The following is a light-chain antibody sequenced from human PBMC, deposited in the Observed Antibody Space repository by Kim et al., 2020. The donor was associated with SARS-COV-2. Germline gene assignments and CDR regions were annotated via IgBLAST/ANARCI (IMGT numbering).Light chain of an antibody. J-gene: IGLJ2*01. CDR2: SNN. CDR1: ISNLGSHA. Sequence: QRFTISYSATISNLGSHAVNLYQPRPGTAPNLLIYSNNQRPSGVPDRFSGSKSGTSASLAISGLQSEDETDYYCGTWDDRLNGVVFGGGTQLTVL. CDR3: GTWDDRLNGVV. V-gene: IGLV1-44*01.